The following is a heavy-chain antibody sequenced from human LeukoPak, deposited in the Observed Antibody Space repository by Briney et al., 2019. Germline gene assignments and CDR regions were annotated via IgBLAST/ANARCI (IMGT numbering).Heavy chain of an antibody. CDR1: GYTLTELS. D-gene: IGHD4-17*01. J-gene: IGHJ6*03. V-gene: IGHV1-24*01. Sequence: ASVKVSCKVSGYTLTELSMHWVRQAPGKGLEWMGGFDPEDGETIYAQKFQGRVTMTEDTSTDTAYMELSSLRSEDTAVYYCATAIPTGVCGDYAGYYYYYMDVWGKGTTVTVSS. CDR3: ATAIPTGVCGDYAGYYYYYMDV. CDR2: FDPEDGET.